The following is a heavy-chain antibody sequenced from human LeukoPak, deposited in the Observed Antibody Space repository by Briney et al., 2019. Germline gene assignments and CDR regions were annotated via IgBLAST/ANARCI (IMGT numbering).Heavy chain of an antibody. Sequence: GGSLRLSCAASGFTFSTSWMHWVRQAPGKGLVWVSRINGDGSSTSYADSVKGRFTLSRDNAKNTMYLQMNSLRAEDTAVYYCAGATIGYWGQGTLVTVSS. CDR1: GFTFSTSW. CDR2: INGDGSST. J-gene: IGHJ4*02. V-gene: IGHV3-74*01. CDR3: AGATIGY. D-gene: IGHD1-26*01.